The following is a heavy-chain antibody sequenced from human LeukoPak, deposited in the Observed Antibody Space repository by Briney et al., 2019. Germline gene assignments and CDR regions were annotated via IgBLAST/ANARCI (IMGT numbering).Heavy chain of an antibody. CDR3: ARGARAGYNLEPFDY. D-gene: IGHD5-24*01. CDR1: GGSMSSYY. Sequence: PSATLSLTCTVSGGSMSSYYWSWLRQPPGKGLEWIGYIYYSGSTKYNPSLKSRVTISVDTSKNQFSLKLSSVTAADTAVYYCARGARAGYNLEPFDYWGQGTLVTVSS. CDR2: IYYSGST. V-gene: IGHV4-59*08. J-gene: IGHJ4*02.